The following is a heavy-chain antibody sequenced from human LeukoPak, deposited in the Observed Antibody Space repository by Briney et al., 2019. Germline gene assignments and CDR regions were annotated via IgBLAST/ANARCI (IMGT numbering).Heavy chain of an antibody. Sequence: ETLSLTCTVSGGSISSSSYYWVWIRQPPGKELEWIGSINYSGNTYYNPSVKSRVTISVGTSKNQFSLKLSSVTAADTAVFYCASLTTADAFDIWGQGTMVTVSS. J-gene: IGHJ3*02. D-gene: IGHD3-22*01. CDR2: INYSGNT. V-gene: IGHV4-39*07. CDR3: ASLTTADAFDI. CDR1: GGSISSSSYY.